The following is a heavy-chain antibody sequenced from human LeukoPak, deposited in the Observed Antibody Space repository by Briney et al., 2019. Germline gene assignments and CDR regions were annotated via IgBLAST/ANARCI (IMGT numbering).Heavy chain of an antibody. V-gene: IGHV4-38-2*01. CDR2: IHHSGST. CDR3: ARAVGGYDAAYYYYYMDV. CDR1: GYSISSGYY. D-gene: IGHD5-12*01. Sequence: PPETLSLTCAVSGYSISSGYYWGWIRQPPGKGLEWIGSIHHSGSTYYNPSLKSRVTISVDTSKNQFSLKLSSVTAADTAVYYCARAVGGYDAAYYYYYMDVWGKGTTVTVSS. J-gene: IGHJ6*03.